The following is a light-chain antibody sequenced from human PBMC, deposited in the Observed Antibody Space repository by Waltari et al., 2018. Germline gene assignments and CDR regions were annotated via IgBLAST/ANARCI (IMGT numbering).Light chain of an antibody. CDR1: QSVSSSY. V-gene: IGKV3-20*01. CDR3: QQYGSSPTWT. CDR2: GAS. Sequence: QSPGTLSLSPGERATLSCRASQSVSSSYLAWYQQKPGQAPRLLIYGASSRATGIPDRFSGSGSGTDFTLTISRLEPEDFAVYYCQQYGSSPTWTFGQGTKVEIK. J-gene: IGKJ1*01.